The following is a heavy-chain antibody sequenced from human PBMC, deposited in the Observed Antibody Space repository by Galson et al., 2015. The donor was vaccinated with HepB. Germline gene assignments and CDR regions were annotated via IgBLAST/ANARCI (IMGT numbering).Heavy chain of an antibody. J-gene: IGHJ4*02. D-gene: IGHD3-22*01. CDR3: AKDPPNSIVVDTPVDY. CDR1: GFTFSSYA. CDR2: ISGSGGST. V-gene: IGHV3-23*01. Sequence: SLRLSCAASGFTFSSYAMSWVRQAPGKGLEWVSAISGSGGSTYYADSVKGRFTISRDNSKNTLYLQMNSLRAEDTAVYYCAKDPPNSIVVDTPVDYWGQGTLVTVSS.